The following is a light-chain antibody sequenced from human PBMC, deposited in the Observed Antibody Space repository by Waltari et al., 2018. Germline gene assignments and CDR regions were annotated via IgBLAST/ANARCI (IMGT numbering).Light chain of an antibody. CDR2: DVI. CDR3: SSHAGSTAV. Sequence: QSVLPQPPSVSGSPGQSVTMSCTATSSDIGSYNFVTWYQQHPGKAPKLVIDDVITRPSGVPDRFSGSKSGNTASLTVSGLQAEDEADYYCSSHAGSTAVFGGGTKLTVL. V-gene: IGLV2-8*01. J-gene: IGLJ2*01. CDR1: SSDIGSYNF.